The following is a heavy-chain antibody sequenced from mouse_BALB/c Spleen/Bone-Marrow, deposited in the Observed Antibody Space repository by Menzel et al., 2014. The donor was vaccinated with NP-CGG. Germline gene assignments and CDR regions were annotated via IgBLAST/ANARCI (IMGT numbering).Heavy chain of an antibody. Sequence: VQLQQSGPELVKSGASVKISCKASGYVFSSSWMNWVKQRPGQGLEWIGRIYPGDGDTNYNGKFKGKATLTADKSSSTAYMQLSSLTSVDSAVYLCARTYGSSFFAYWGQGTLVTVSA. V-gene: IGHV1-82*01. J-gene: IGHJ3*01. CDR2: IYPGDGDT. CDR3: ARTYGSSFFAY. D-gene: IGHD1-1*01. CDR1: GYVFSSSW.